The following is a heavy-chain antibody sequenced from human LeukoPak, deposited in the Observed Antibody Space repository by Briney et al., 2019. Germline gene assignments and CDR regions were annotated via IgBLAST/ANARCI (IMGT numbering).Heavy chain of an antibody. CDR1: GFTFSSYA. Sequence: TGGSLRLSCAASGFTFSSYAMSWVRQAPGKGLEWVSAISGSGGSTYYADSVKGRFTISRDNSKNTLYLQMNSLRAEDTAVYYCAKAPPRITIFGVEEYFQHWGQGTLVTVSS. J-gene: IGHJ1*01. V-gene: IGHV3-23*01. D-gene: IGHD3-3*01. CDR3: AKAPPRITIFGVEEYFQH. CDR2: ISGSGGST.